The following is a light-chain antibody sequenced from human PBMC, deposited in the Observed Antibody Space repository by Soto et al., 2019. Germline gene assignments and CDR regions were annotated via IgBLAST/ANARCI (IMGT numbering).Light chain of an antibody. V-gene: IGLV2-8*01. CDR1: SSDVGGYNY. Sequence: QSALSQPPSASGSPGQSVTISCTGTSSDVGGYNYVSWYQQHPGKAPKLMIYEVSKRPSGVPDRFSGSKSGNTASLTVSGLQPEDDSNYYCSSYAGSNNVLFGGGTKVTVL. CDR3: SSYAGSNNVL. CDR2: EVS. J-gene: IGLJ2*01.